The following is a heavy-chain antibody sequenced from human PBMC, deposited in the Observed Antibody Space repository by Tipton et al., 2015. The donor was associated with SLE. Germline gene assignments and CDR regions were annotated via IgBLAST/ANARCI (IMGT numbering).Heavy chain of an antibody. V-gene: IGHV3-21*04. D-gene: IGHD2-15*01. CDR1: GFTFSNYA. CDR2: ITNGGRDS. CDR3: ATESCSGSTFEFFQL. J-gene: IGHJ1*01. Sequence: SLRLSCAASGFTFSNYAMNWVRQAPGKGLEWVSSITNGGRDSYYADSVKGRFIISRDNAKKSLYLQMNSLRPEDTALYYCATESCSGSTFEFFQLWGQGALVTVSS.